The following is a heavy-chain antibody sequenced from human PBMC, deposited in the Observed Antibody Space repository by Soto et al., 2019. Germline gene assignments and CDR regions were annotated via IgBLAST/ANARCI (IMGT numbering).Heavy chain of an antibody. J-gene: IGHJ6*03. Sequence: PGESLKISCKGSGYSLTTYCIGWVRQMPGKGLEWMGIIYPGDSDTRYSPSFQGQVTISADKSIRTAYVQWSSLKASDTAMYYCARLYSGGNCYSCGYMDVRGKGTTVTVSS. V-gene: IGHV5-51*01. CDR1: GYSLTTYC. D-gene: IGHD2-15*01. CDR2: IYPGDSDT. CDR3: ARLYSGGNCYSCGYMDV.